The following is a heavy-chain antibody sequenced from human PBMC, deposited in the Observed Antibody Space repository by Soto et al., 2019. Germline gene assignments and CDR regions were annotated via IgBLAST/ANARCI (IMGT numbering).Heavy chain of an antibody. J-gene: IGHJ4*02. CDR3: GRSHGAGAY. CDR2: ISSTGKNI. V-gene: IGHV3-11*01. CDR1: GFTFIDYY. Sequence: QVRLVESGGDLVKPGESLRLSCVASGFTFIDYYMNWVRQAPGKGLEWISSISSTGKNIYYSDSVKGRFIVSRDNAKNSLFLQMTSLTAADTAVYYCGRSHGAGAYWGQGTRVTVSS. D-gene: IGHD1-26*01.